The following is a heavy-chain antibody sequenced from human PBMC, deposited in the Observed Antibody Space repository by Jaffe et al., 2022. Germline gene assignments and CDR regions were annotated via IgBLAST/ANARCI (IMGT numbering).Heavy chain of an antibody. CDR3: VKGGGYYTD. CDR1: GVSITSDY. J-gene: IGHJ4*01. CDR2: IHSNGNT. D-gene: IGHD3-22*01. Sequence: QVQLQESGPGLLKPSEALSLTCIVSGVSITSDYWTWIRQPPGKELEWIGYIHSNGNTNYNPPLKDRVTISVDTSRSQLSLRLSSVTAADTAIYYCVKGGGYYTDWGHGTLVTVSS. V-gene: IGHV4-59*01.